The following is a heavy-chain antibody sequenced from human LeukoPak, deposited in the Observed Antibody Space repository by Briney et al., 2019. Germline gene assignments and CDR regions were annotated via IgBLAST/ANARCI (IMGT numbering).Heavy chain of an antibody. J-gene: IGHJ4*02. D-gene: IGHD1-1*01. Sequence: ASVKVSCKASGYTFTGYYMHWVRQAPGQGLEWMGWINPNSGGTNHAQKFQGRVTMTRDTSISTAYMELSRLRSDDTAVYYCAREGVDWNHSVYYFDYWGQGTLVTVSS. V-gene: IGHV1-2*02. CDR1: GYTFTGYY. CDR2: INPNSGGT. CDR3: AREGVDWNHSVYYFDY.